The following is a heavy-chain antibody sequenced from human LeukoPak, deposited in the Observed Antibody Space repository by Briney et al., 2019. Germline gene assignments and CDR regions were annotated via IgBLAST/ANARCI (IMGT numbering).Heavy chain of an antibody. CDR1: GYTFTSYG. J-gene: IGHJ4*02. V-gene: IGHV1-18*01. D-gene: IGHD1-26*01. CDR2: ISAYNGNT. Sequence: ASVKVSCKASGYTFTSYGISWVRQAPGQGLEWMGWISAYNGNTNYAQKLQGRVTMTEDTSTDTAYMELSSLRSEDTAVYYCATTGVTGSYYHYWGQGTLVTVSS. CDR3: ATTGVTGSYYHY.